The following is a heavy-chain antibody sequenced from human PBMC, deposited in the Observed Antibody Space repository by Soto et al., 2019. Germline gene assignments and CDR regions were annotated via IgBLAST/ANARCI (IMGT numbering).Heavy chain of an antibody. CDR2: IYYSGST. J-gene: IGHJ4*02. CDR3: AIHYYDSSGYYYFDY. V-gene: IGHV4-59*01. D-gene: IGHD3-22*01. Sequence: QVQLQESGPGLVKPSETLSLTCTVSGGSISSYYWSWIRQPPGKGLEWIGYIYYSGSTNYNPSLKSRVTISVDTSKNQFSLKLSSVTAADTAVYYCAIHYYDSSGYYYFDYWGQGTLVTVSS. CDR1: GGSISSYY.